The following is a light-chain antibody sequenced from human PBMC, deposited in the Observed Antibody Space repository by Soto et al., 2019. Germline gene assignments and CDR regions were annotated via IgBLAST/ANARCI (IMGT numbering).Light chain of an antibody. Sequence: QSALTQPASVSGSPGQSITISCTGTSSDVGGYNYVSWYQQYPGKAPKVMIYDVNNRPSGVSNRFSGSKSGNTASLTISGLQPDDEADYYCSSYTTSNTRQIVFGTGTKVTVL. CDR2: DVN. V-gene: IGLV2-14*03. CDR1: SSDVGGYNY. J-gene: IGLJ1*01. CDR3: SSYTTSNTRQIV.